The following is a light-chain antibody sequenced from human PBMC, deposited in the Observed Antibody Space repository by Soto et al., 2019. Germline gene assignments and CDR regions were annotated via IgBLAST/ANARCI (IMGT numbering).Light chain of an antibody. Sequence: DIQMTQSPSSLSASVGDRVTITCRASQSIGNHLNWYQQKPGKAPKFLIYSVSSLQSGVPSRFSGSGSGTDFTLPINSLQPEDFATYYCQQGYTSSITFGQGTRLEIK. CDR2: SVS. J-gene: IGKJ5*01. CDR1: QSIGNH. V-gene: IGKV1-39*01. CDR3: QQGYTSSIT.